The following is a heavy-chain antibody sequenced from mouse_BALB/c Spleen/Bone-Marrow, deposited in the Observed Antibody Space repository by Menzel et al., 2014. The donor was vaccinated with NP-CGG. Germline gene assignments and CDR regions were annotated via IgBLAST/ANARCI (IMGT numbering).Heavy chain of an antibody. CDR2: IDPANGNT. CDR3: ATYYRYDRRFAY. V-gene: IGHV14-3*02. CDR1: GFNIKDTY. J-gene: IGHJ3*01. Sequence: ESGAELVKPGASVKLSCTASGFNIKDTYMHWVKQRPEQGLEWTGRIDPANGNTKYDPKFQGKATITADTPSNTAYLQLSSLTSEDTAVYYCATYYRYDRRFAYWGQGTLVTVSA. D-gene: IGHD2-14*01.